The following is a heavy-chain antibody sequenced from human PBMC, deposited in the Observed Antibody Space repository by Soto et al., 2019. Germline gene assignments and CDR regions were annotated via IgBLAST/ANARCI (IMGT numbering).Heavy chain of an antibody. Sequence: QVPLVESGGGVVQPGRSLRLSCAASGFTFSSYAMHWVRQAPGKGLEWVAHISHDGSNNYYADSVKGRFTISRDNSKNMVYLQMNSLRVDDTAVYYCARDRSMVVVVPGYWGQGTLVTVSS. D-gene: IGHD2-2*01. CDR2: ISHDGSNN. CDR1: GFTFSSYA. CDR3: ARDRSMVVVVPGY. V-gene: IGHV3-30-3*01. J-gene: IGHJ4*02.